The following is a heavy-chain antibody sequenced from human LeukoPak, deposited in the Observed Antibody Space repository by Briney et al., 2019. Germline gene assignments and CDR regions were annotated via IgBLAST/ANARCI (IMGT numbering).Heavy chain of an antibody. CDR2: ISSSSNYI. V-gene: IGHV3-21*01. CDR3: ARDRSSGWYVLDS. Sequence: GGSLRLSCAASGFTFSSYRMNWVRQAPGKGLEWVSSISSSSNYIYYADLVEGRFTISRDNAKNSLYLQMNSLRAEDTAVYYCARDRSSGWYVLDSWGQGTLVTVSP. D-gene: IGHD6-19*01. J-gene: IGHJ4*02. CDR1: GFTFSSYR.